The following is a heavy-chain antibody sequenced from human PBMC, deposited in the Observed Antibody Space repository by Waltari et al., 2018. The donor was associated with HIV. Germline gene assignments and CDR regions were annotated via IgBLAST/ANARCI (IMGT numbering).Heavy chain of an antibody. Sequence: EVQLVESGGDLLKPGGCLRLSCAASGFTLNSVWMSWVRQAPGKGLEGVGRIKTKGEGGATDYAAAVKGRFTISRDDSKNTVYLQMNSLKIEDTAVYYCTSEEDYGSGSHFDYWGQGTLVTVSS. CDR1: GFTLNSVW. V-gene: IGHV3-15*01. D-gene: IGHD3-10*01. CDR2: IKTKGEGGAT. CDR3: TSEEDYGSGSHFDY. J-gene: IGHJ4*02.